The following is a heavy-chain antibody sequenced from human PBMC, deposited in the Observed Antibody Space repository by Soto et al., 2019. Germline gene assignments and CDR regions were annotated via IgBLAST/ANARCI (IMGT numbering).Heavy chain of an antibody. CDR2: IYYSGST. CDR3: ARALEWELDFDY. J-gene: IGHJ4*02. Sequence: SETLSLTCTVSGGSISSYYWSWIRQPPGKGLEWIGYIYYSGSTNYNPSLKSRVTISVDTSKNQFSLKLSSVTAADTAVYYCARALEWELDFDYWGQGTLVTVSS. D-gene: IGHD1-26*01. V-gene: IGHV4-59*01. CDR1: GGSISSYY.